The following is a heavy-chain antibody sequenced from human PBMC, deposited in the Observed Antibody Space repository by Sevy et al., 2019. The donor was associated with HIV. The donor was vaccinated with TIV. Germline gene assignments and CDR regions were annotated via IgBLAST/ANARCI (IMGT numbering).Heavy chain of an antibody. D-gene: IGHD2-15*01. Sequence: SGPTLVKPTQTLTLTCTFSGFSLSTSGVGVGWIRQPPGKALEWLALIYWDDDKRYSQSLKSRLTITKDTSKNQVVLTMTNMDPVDTATYYCANRGYCSGGSCHAGAFDIWGQGTMVTVSS. CDR1: GFSLSTSGVG. CDR3: ANRGYCSGGSCHAGAFDI. J-gene: IGHJ3*02. CDR2: IYWDDDK. V-gene: IGHV2-5*02.